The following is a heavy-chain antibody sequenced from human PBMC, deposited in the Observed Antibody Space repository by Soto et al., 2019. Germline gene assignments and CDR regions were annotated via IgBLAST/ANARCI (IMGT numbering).Heavy chain of an antibody. CDR1: SESIGRHC. Sequence: PSVTLCLTCTVSSESIGRHCWHWIRQPPGKGLEWIGYIYHRGSTNSNPSLKSRVSMSIDMSENHFSLKLTSVTAADTATYYCARARQTTGYFDHWGQGTLVTVSA. V-gene: IGHV4-59*11. CDR3: ARARQTTGYFDH. J-gene: IGHJ4*02. CDR2: IYHRGST. D-gene: IGHD3-22*01.